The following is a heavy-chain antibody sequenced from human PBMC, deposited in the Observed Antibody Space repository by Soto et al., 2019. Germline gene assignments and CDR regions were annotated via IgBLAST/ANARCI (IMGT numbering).Heavy chain of an antibody. D-gene: IGHD2-2*02. CDR1: GFTFSSYW. CDR2: INSDGSST. J-gene: IGHJ5*02. CDR3: ARQAAAAIILDP. Sequence: GGSLRLSCAASGFTFSSYWMHWVRQAPGKGLVWVSRINSDGSSTNYNPSLKSRVTILVDTSKNQFSLKLSSVTAADTAVYYCARQAAAAIILDPWGQGTLVTVSS. V-gene: IGHV3-74*01.